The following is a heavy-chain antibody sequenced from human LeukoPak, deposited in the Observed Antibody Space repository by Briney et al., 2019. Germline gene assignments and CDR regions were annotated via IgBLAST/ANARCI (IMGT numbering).Heavy chain of an antibody. CDR3: AKEIYYDSTGPQY. V-gene: IGHV3-23*01. Sequence: HAGGSLRLSCAASGFTFSRYGMSWVRQAPGKGLEWVSAISGSGGSTYYADSVKGRFTISRDNSRNTLYLQMNSLRAEDTAVNYCAKEIYYDSTGPQYWGQGTLVTVSS. CDR2: ISGSGGST. D-gene: IGHD3-22*01. J-gene: IGHJ4*02. CDR1: GFTFSRYG.